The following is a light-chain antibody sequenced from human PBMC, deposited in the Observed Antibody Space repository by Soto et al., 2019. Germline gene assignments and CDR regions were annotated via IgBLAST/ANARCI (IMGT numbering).Light chain of an antibody. V-gene: IGKV3-20*01. CDR2: GAS. CDR1: QSVSSSS. CDR3: QQYGGSPLVT. J-gene: IGKJ2*01. Sequence: EIVLTQSPGTLSLSPGERATLSCRASQSVSSSSLAWYQQKPGQAPRLLVYGASRRATGIPDRFSGSGSGTDFTLTNRRLEPEDFAVYYCQQYGGSPLVTFGQGTKLEIK.